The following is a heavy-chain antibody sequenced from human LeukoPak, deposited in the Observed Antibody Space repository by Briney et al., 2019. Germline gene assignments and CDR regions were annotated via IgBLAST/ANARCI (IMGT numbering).Heavy chain of an antibody. D-gene: IGHD6-19*01. Sequence: GGSLRLSCAASGFTVSSNYMSWVRQAPGKGLEWVSVIYSGGSTYYADSVKGRFTISRDNSKNTLYLQMNSLRAEDTAVYYCARDQTVAGTGYYGMDVWGQGTTVTVSS. CDR1: GFTVSSNY. V-gene: IGHV3-53*01. J-gene: IGHJ6*02. CDR2: IYSGGST. CDR3: ARDQTVAGTGYYGMDV.